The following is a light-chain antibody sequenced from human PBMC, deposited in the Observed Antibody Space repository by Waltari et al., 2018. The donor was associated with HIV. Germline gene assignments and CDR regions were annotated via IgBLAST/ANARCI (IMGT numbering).Light chain of an antibody. V-gene: IGLV2-23*02. Sequence: QSALTQPASVSGSPGQSITISCTGTSTDVGGYNHVSWYLQHPGKAPRLMISDVTKRPSGISNRFSGSKSGNTASLTISGLQAEDEADYYCCSYAGSRTYVFGSGTKVTVL. CDR3: CSYAGSRTYV. CDR2: DVT. J-gene: IGLJ1*01. CDR1: STDVGGYNH.